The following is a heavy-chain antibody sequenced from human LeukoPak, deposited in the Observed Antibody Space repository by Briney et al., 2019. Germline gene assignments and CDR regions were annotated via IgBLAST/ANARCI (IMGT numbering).Heavy chain of an antibody. CDR1: GGSISSSSYY. V-gene: IGHV4-39*02. Sequence: PSETLSLTCTVSGGSISSSSYYWGWIRQPPGKGLEWIGSIYYSGSTYYNPSLKSRVTISVDTSKNQFSLKLSSVTAADTAVYYCARDSSGRFSFDYWGQGTLVTVSS. CDR3: ARDSSGRFSFDY. J-gene: IGHJ4*02. D-gene: IGHD6-19*01. CDR2: IYYSGST.